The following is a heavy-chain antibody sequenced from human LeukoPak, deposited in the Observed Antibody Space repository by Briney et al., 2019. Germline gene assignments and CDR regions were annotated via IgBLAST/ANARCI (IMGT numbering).Heavy chain of an antibody. Sequence: GASVKVSCKASGYTFTGYYMHWVRQAPGQGLEWMGWINPNSGGTNYAQKFQGWVTMTRDTSISTAYMELSRLRSDDTAVYYCARGFNYGDPRSYFDYWGQGTLVTVSS. V-gene: IGHV1-2*04. CDR3: ARGFNYGDPRSYFDY. D-gene: IGHD4-17*01. J-gene: IGHJ4*02. CDR1: GYTFTGYY. CDR2: INPNSGGT.